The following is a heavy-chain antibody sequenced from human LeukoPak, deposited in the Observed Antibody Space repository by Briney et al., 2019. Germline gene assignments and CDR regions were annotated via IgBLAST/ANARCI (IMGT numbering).Heavy chain of an antibody. CDR1: GYTFTDYY. CDR3: AIPHRGTYIVGATDFDY. V-gene: IGHV1-69-2*01. D-gene: IGHD1-26*01. Sequence: WASVKVSRKVSGYTFTDYYMHWVQQAPGKGLEWMGLVDPEDGETIYAEKFQGRVTTTADTSTDTAYMELSSLRSEDTAVYYCAIPHRGTYIVGATDFDYWGQGTLVTVSS. CDR2: VDPEDGET. J-gene: IGHJ4*02.